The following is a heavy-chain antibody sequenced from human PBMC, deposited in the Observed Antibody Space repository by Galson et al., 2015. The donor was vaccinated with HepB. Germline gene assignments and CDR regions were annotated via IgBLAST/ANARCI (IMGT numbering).Heavy chain of an antibody. J-gene: IGHJ4*02. D-gene: IGHD3-16*02. CDR2: IRNKAYGGTT. CDR1: GFTFGDYG. V-gene: IGHV3-49*03. Sequence: SLRLSCAASGFTFGDYGLNWFRQAPGRGLEWVGFIRNKAYGGTTEYAASVKGRFTISRDDSKSIAYLQINSLKTEDTAVYYCTRHLVPYWGQGTNDYVWGSYRLTFDYWGQGTLVTVSS. CDR3: TRHLVPYWGQGTNDYVWGSYRLTFDY.